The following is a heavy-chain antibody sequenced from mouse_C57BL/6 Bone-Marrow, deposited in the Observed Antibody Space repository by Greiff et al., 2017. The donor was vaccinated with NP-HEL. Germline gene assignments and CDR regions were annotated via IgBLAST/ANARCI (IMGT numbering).Heavy chain of an antibody. V-gene: IGHV1-62-2*01. D-gene: IGHD2-5*01. CDR2: FYPGSGSI. Sequence: QVQLKQSGAELVKPGASVKLSCKASGYTFTEYTIHWVKQRSGQGLEWIGWFYPGSGSIKYNEKFKDKATLTADKSSSTVYMELSRLTSEDSAGYFCARHEDRLYYSNPYAMDYWGQGTSVTVSS. CDR3: ARHEDRLYYSNPYAMDY. J-gene: IGHJ4*01. CDR1: GYTFTEYT.